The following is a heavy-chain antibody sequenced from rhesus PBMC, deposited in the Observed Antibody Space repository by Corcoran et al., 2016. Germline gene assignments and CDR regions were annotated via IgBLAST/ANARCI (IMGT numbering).Heavy chain of an antibody. D-gene: IGHD6-25*01. CDR1: GFTFSSSA. Sequence: EVQLVESGGGLVQPGGSLRLSCAASGFTFSSSAMHWVRPASGKGLERVGRSREKAERYGAGYGASVKGRFSVSGEGSRNTACLQMSSLETGDTAVEYGARWWYGGSWDYWGQGVLVTVSS. CDR3: ARWWYGGSWDY. CDR2: SREKAERYGA. V-gene: IGHV3-118*01. J-gene: IGHJ4*01.